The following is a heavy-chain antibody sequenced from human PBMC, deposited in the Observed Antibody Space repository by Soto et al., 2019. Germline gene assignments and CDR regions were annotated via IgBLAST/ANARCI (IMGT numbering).Heavy chain of an antibody. CDR3: ARDSLPNSVLRYFDWLSRGYWFDP. Sequence: ASVKVSCKASGYTFTSCAMHWVRQAPGQRLEWMGWINAGNGNTNYAQKLQGRVTMTTDTSTSTAYMELRSLRSDDTAVYYCARDSLPNSVLRYFDWLSRGYWFDPWGQGTLVTVSS. D-gene: IGHD3-9*01. V-gene: IGHV1-3*01. CDR2: INAGNGNT. CDR1: GYTFTSCA. J-gene: IGHJ5*02.